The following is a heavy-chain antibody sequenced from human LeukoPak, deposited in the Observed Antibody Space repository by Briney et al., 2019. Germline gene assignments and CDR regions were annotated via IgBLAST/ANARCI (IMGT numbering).Heavy chain of an antibody. V-gene: IGHV1-69*13. CDR1: GGTFSSYA. CDR3: ARAALVEVSKSNYYYYGMDV. J-gene: IGHJ6*02. CDR2: IIPIFGTA. Sequence: SVKVSCKASGGTFSSYAISWVRQAPGQGLEWMGGIIPIFGTANYARKFQGRVTITADESTSTAYMELSSLRSEDTAVYYCARAALVEVSKSNYYYYGMDVWGQGTTVTVSS. D-gene: IGHD2-8*02.